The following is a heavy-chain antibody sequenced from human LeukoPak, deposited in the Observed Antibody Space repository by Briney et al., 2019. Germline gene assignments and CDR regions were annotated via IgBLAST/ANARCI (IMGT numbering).Heavy chain of an antibody. CDR1: GGSISSGGYY. Sequence: SQTLSLTCTVSGGSISSGGYYWSWIRQHPGKGQEWIGYIYYSGSNYYNPSLKSRVTISVDTSKNQFSLKLSSVTAADTAVYYCATVDTAMPYYFDYWGQGTLVTVSS. CDR2: IYYSGSN. J-gene: IGHJ4*02. V-gene: IGHV4-31*03. D-gene: IGHD5-18*01. CDR3: ATVDTAMPYYFDY.